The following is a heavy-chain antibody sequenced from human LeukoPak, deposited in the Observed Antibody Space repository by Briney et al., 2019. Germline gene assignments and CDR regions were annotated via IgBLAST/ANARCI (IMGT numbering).Heavy chain of an antibody. D-gene: IGHD3-9*01. V-gene: IGHV1-69*13. Sequence: GASVKVSCKASGGTFSSYAISWVRQAPGQGLEWMGGIIPIFGTANYAQKFQGRVTITADESTSTAYMELSSLRSEDTAVYYCARDSGSLPLTGYYDGYYMDVWGKGTTVTISS. CDR2: IIPIFGTA. J-gene: IGHJ6*03. CDR1: GGTFSSYA. CDR3: ARDSGSLPLTGYYDGYYMDV.